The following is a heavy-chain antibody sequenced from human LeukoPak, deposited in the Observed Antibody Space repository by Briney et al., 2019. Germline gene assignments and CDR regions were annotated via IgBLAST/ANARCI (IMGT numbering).Heavy chain of an antibody. Sequence: PGGSLRLSCAASGFTFSSYGMHWVRQAPGKGLEWVAVISYDGSNKYNADSVKGRFTISRDNSKNTLYLQMNSLRAEDTAVYYCAKAGGIYYGDNWFDPWGQGTLVTVSS. J-gene: IGHJ5*02. CDR2: ISYDGSNK. D-gene: IGHD4-17*01. V-gene: IGHV3-30*18. CDR3: AKAGGIYYGDNWFDP. CDR1: GFTFSSYG.